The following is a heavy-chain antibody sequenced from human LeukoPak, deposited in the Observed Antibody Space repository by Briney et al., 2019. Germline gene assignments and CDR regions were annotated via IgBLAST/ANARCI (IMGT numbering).Heavy chain of an antibody. CDR1: GFCVSRYW. V-gene: IGHV3-74*01. CDR3: ARECDPSRCASSSPYY. D-gene: IGHD6-6*01. CDR2: VSTDGTTT. Sequence: GGSLRLSCAASGFCVSRYWMHWVRQAPGKGLVWVSRVSTDGTTTTYADSVQGRFTVSRDNAKNTLFLQMNDLRPEDTAVYFCARECDPSRCASSSPYYWGQGTLVTVSS. J-gene: IGHJ4*02.